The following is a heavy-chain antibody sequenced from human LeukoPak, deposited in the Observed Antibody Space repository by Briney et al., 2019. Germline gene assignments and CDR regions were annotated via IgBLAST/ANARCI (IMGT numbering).Heavy chain of an antibody. CDR2: ISYDGSNK. V-gene: IGHV3-30*03. D-gene: IGHD3-10*01. CDR1: GFTFSNYG. CDR3: ATDFGVSMARGGKE. Sequence: SGGSLRLSCAASGFTFSNYGLHWVRQAPGKGLEWVAFISYDGSNKYYADSVKGRFTISRDNSKNTLYLQMNSLRAEDTAVYYCATDFGVSMARGGKEWGQGTLVTVSS. J-gene: IGHJ4*02.